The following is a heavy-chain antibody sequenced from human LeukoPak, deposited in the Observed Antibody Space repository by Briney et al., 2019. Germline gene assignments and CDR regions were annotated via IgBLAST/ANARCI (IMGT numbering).Heavy chain of an antibody. Sequence: GGSLRLSCLASGFTFRDYSMDWVRQAPGKGLEWVCSVSSGSSYIYYADSVKGRFTISRDNAKNSLFLQMNTLRAEDTAVYYCARDPRPFGCSSDACPRYYFDNWGQGTLVTVSS. CDR2: VSSGSSYI. CDR3: ARDPRPFGCSSDACPRYYFDN. J-gene: IGHJ4*02. D-gene: IGHD2-2*01. V-gene: IGHV3-21*01. CDR1: GFTFRDYS.